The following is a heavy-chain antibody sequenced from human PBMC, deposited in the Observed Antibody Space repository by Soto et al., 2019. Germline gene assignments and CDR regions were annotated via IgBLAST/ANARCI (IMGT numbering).Heavy chain of an antibody. CDR3: ARGGPITMVRGVIRVRPYDY. CDR2: INHSGST. CDR1: GGSFSGYY. V-gene: IGHV4-34*01. J-gene: IGHJ4*02. D-gene: IGHD3-10*01. Sequence: SETLSLTCAVYGGSFSGYYWSWIRQPPGKGLEWIGEINHSGSTNYNPSLKSRVTISVDTSKNQFSLKLSSVTAADTAVYYCARGGPITMVRGVIRVRPYDYWGQGTLVTV.